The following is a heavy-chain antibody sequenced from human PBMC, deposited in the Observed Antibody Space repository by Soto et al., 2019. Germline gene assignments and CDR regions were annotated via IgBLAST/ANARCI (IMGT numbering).Heavy chain of an antibody. CDR2: ISASGGST. J-gene: IGHJ4*02. Sequence: PGGSLRLSCTASEITLSSYAMSWVRQAPGKGLEWVSAISASGGSTYYADSVKGRFTISRDNSKNALYLQMNSLRAEDTAVYYCAKPLPYYDFWSGYSSAFDYWGQGTLVTVSS. D-gene: IGHD3-3*01. CDR3: AKPLPYYDFWSGYSSAFDY. V-gene: IGHV3-23*01. CDR1: EITLSSYA.